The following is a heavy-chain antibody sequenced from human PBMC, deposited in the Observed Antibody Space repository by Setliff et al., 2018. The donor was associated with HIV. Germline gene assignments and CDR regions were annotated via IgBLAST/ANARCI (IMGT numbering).Heavy chain of an antibody. Sequence: GGSLRLSCAASGFTSGFTFTNYWMSWVRQAPGKGLVWVANINQNGREKYYVDSVKGRFTISRDNAKDSLYLQMNSLRGEDTAVYYCVREADGPPGNYDLWGQGALVTVSS. CDR1: GFTSGFTFTNYW. CDR2: INQNGREK. J-gene: IGHJ4*02. V-gene: IGHV3-7*01. CDR3: VREADGPPGNYDL. D-gene: IGHD3-3*01.